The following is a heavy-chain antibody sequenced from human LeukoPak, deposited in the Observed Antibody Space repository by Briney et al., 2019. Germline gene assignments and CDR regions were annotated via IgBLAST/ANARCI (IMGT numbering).Heavy chain of an antibody. CDR2: IGAFGDT. CDR3: ARAASYNYNNRPYLFDS. CDR1: GFAFSSYD. Sequence: GGSLRLSCAASGFAFSSYDMHWVRQASGKGLEWVSGIGAFGDTYYGVAVRGRFTISRDKAKNSLYLQMNSLGAGDTAVYFCARAASYNYNNRPYLFDSWGQGALVAVSS. V-gene: IGHV3-13*01. D-gene: IGHD3-10*01. J-gene: IGHJ4*02.